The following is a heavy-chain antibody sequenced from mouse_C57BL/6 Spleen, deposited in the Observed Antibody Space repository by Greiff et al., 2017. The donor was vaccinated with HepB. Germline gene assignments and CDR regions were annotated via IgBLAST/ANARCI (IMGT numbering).Heavy chain of an antibody. Sequence: QVQLKESGAELVRPGASVKLSCKASGYTFTDYYINWVKQRPGQGLEWIARIYPGSGNTYYNEKFKGKATLTAEKSSSTAYMQLSSLTSEDSAVYFCAREGITTVFFDYWGQGTTLTVSS. CDR3: AREGITTVFFDY. V-gene: IGHV1-76*01. J-gene: IGHJ2*01. CDR1: GYTFTDYY. D-gene: IGHD1-1*01. CDR2: IYPGSGNT.